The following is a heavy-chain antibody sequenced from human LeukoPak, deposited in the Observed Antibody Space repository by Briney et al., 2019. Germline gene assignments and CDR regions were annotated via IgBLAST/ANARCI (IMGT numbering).Heavy chain of an antibody. CDR2: INQSGST. Sequence: SETLSLTCAVYGGSFSGYYWSWIRQPPGKGLEWIGEINQSGSTNYNPSLKSRVTISVDTSKNQFSLKLSSVTAADTAVYYCARAVVVTAKYFDYWGQGTLVTVSS. D-gene: IGHD2-21*02. J-gene: IGHJ4*02. CDR3: ARAVVVTAKYFDY. V-gene: IGHV4-34*01. CDR1: GGSFSGYY.